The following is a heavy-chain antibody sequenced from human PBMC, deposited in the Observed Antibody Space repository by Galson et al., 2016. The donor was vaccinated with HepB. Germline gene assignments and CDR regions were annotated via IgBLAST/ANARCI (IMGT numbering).Heavy chain of an antibody. CDR3: ARDPTVAHRAGY. CDR1: GITVSSSY. CDR2: IDIGGTT. J-gene: IGHJ4*02. Sequence: LRLSCAASGITVSSSYMIWVRQAPGKGLEWVSVIDIGGTTHYADSAKGRFTISRDNSKNTLDLQMNSLRGEDTAVYYCARDPTVAHRAGYWGQGTLVTVSS. D-gene: IGHD1-14*01. V-gene: IGHV3-53*01.